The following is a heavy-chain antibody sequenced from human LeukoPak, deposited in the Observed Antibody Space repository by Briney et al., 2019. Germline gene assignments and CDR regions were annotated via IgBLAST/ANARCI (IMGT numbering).Heavy chain of an antibody. CDR2: INHSGST. CDR1: GGSFSDYY. V-gene: IGHV4-34*01. CDR3: ARHVEIAVAGPIDY. D-gene: IGHD6-19*01. Sequence: SETLSLTCAVYGGSFSDYYWSWIRQPPGKGLEWIGEINHSGSTNYNPSLKSRVTISVDTSTKQFSLKLSSLTAADTAVYYCARHVEIAVAGPIDYWGQGTLVTVSS. J-gene: IGHJ4*02.